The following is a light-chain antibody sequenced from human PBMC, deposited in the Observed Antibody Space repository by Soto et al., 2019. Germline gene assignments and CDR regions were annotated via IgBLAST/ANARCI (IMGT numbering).Light chain of an antibody. CDR2: GAS. Sequence: ENVVTQSVVTLSLSPGERATLSCRASQSVSSNYLSWYQQKPGQAPRLLIYGASTRATGIPDRFSGSGSGTGFTLTIISLQPEDFAVYYCQQYYNSPWTFGQGTKAAIK. V-gene: IGKV3D-7*01. J-gene: IGKJ1*01. CDR1: QSVSSNY. CDR3: QQYYNSPWT.